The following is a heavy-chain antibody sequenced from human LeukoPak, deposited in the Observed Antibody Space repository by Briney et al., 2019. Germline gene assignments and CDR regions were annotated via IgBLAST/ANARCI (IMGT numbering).Heavy chain of an antibody. D-gene: IGHD3-22*01. V-gene: IGHV4-34*01. CDR1: GGSFSGYY. J-gene: IGHJ4*02. CDR2: INHSGST. Sequence: ASETLSLTCAVYGGSFSGYYWSWIRQPPGKGLEWIGEINHSGSTNYNPSPKSRVTISVDTSKNQFSLKLSSVTAADTAVYYCARGPRKYYYDSRAFDYWGQGTLVTVSS. CDR3: ARGPRKYYYDSRAFDY.